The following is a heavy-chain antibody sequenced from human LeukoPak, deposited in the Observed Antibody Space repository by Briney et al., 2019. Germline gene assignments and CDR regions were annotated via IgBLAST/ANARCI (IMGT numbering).Heavy chain of an antibody. Sequence: PGGSLRLSCVASGFTFSYHYMDWVRQAPGKGLEWVSYISSSSSTIYYADSVKGRFTISRDNAKNSLYLQMNSLRAEDTAVYYCARTRYSSSTIFDYWGQGTLVTVSS. CDR2: ISSSSSTI. CDR1: GFTFSYHY. CDR3: ARTRYSSSTIFDY. J-gene: IGHJ4*02. D-gene: IGHD6-6*01. V-gene: IGHV3-48*01.